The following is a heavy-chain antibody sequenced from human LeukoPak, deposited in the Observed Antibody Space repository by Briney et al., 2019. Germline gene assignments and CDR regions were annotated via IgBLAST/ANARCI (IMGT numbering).Heavy chain of an antibody. CDR2: ISGSGRNT. CDR3: ARSTCNGDSCNSFDY. Sequence: PGGSLRLSCAASGFTFSSYAMSWVRQAPGKGLEWVSTISGSGRNTYYADSVKGRFTISRDNSKNTLYLQMDSLRAEDTAVYYCARSTCNGDSCNSFDYWGQGTLVTVSS. CDR1: GFTFSSYA. J-gene: IGHJ4*02. D-gene: IGHD2-15*01. V-gene: IGHV3-23*01.